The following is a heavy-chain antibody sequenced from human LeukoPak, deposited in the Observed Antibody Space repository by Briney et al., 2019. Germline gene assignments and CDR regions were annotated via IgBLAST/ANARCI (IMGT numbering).Heavy chain of an antibody. CDR2: IYYSGST. CDR1: GGSLSSSSYY. V-gene: IGHV4-39*01. CDR3: ARLGYSSGWYGGDYFDY. D-gene: IGHD6-19*01. Sequence: SETLSLTCTVSGGSLSSSSYYWGWVRQPPGKGLEWLGSIYYSGSTYYNPSLKSRVTISVDTSKNQFSLKLSSVTAADTAVYYCARLGYSSGWYGGDYFDYWGQGTLVTVSS. J-gene: IGHJ4*02.